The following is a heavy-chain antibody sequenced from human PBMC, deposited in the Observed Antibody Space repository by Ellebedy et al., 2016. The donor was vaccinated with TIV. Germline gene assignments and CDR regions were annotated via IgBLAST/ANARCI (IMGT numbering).Heavy chain of an antibody. CDR3: ARANRGYSYGLGYYYYYGMDV. D-gene: IGHD5-18*01. J-gene: IGHJ6*02. CDR2: IYYSGST. Sequence: SETLSLXCTVSGGSISSYYWSWIRQPPGKGLEWIGYIYYSGSTNYNPSLKSRVTISVDTSKNQFSLKLSSVTAADTAVYYCARANRGYSYGLGYYYYYGMDVWGQGTTVTVSS. V-gene: IGHV4-59*01. CDR1: GGSISSYY.